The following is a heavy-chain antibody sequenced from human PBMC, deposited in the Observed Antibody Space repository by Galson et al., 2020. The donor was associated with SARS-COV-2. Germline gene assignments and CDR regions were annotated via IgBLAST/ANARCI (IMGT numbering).Heavy chain of an antibody. CDR2: ISSGSDTI. Sequence: GESLKISCAASGFTFSTYSMNWVRQAPGKGLEWVAYISSGSDTISYADSVKDRFTVSRDNAKNSLYLQMNSLRAEDTAFYYCAGLAVYHSGNWGQGTLVTVSS. J-gene: IGHJ4*02. CDR3: AGLAVYHSGN. V-gene: IGHV3-48*04. D-gene: IGHD3-10*01. CDR1: GFTFSTYS.